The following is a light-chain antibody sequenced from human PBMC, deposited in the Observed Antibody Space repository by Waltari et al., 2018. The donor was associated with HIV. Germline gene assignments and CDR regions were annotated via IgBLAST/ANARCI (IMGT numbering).Light chain of an antibody. Sequence: SALTQPASVSGSPGPSITISCTGTPRAVGGYNYVSWYQQHPGKAPKLMIYEVSNRPAGVSNRFAGSKSGNTASLTISGLQAEDEADYYCSSYTSSSTLVFGTGTKVTVL. J-gene: IGLJ1*01. V-gene: IGLV2-14*01. CDR1: PRAVGGYNY. CDR3: SSYTSSSTLV. CDR2: EVS.